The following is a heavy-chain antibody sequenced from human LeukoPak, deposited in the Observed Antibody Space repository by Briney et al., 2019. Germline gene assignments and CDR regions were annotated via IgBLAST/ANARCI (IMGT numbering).Heavy chain of an antibody. CDR2: ITTGDGNT. J-gene: IGHJ6*02. V-gene: IGHV3-23*01. CDR3: AKDGRQSQWLVRLTWTYYYGMDV. D-gene: IGHD6-19*01. Sequence: GGSLRLSCTASGFTFSSYTMTWVRQAPGKGLKWVSTITTGDGNTYYADSVKGRFTISRDNSKNTLYLQMNSLRAEDTAVYYCAKDGRQSQWLVRLTWTYYYGMDVWGQGTTVTVSS. CDR1: GFTFSSYT.